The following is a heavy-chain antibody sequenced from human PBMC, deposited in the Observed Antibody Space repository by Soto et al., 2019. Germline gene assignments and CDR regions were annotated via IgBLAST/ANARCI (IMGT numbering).Heavy chain of an antibody. CDR3: ASSQGSSTLLEIYYYYYYGMDV. Sequence: QVQLVQSGAEVKKPGSSVKVSCKASGGTFSSYAISWVRQAPGQGLEWMGGIIPISGTANYAQKFQGTVTIPADESTTTACMELSSLRSEDTAVYSCASSQGSSTLLEIYYYYYYGMDVWGQGTTVTVSS. CDR1: GGTFSSYA. V-gene: IGHV1-69*01. CDR2: IIPISGTA. D-gene: IGHD2-2*01. J-gene: IGHJ6*02.